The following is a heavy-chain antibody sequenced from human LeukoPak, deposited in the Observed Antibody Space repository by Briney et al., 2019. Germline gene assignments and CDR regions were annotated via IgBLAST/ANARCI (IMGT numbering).Heavy chain of an antibody. Sequence: SETLSLTCTVSGGSISSYYWSWIRQPPGKGLEWIGEINHSGSTNYNPSLKSRVTISVDTSKNQFSLKLSSVTAADTAVCYCARGQNYSSGWYGGDYWGQGTLVTVSS. CDR3: ARGQNYSSGWYGGDY. D-gene: IGHD6-19*01. J-gene: IGHJ4*02. CDR1: GGSISSYY. V-gene: IGHV4-34*01. CDR2: INHSGST.